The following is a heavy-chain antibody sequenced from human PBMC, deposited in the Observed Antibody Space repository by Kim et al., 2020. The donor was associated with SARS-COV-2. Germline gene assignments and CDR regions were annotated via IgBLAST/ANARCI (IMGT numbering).Heavy chain of an antibody. CDR3: ARDRITMVRGVSQSEKDAFDI. CDR2: IYSGGST. V-gene: IGHV3-53*01. Sequence: GGSLRLSCAASGFTVSSNYMSWVRQAPGKGLEWVSVIYSGGSTYYADSVKGRFTISRDNSKNTLYLQMNSLRAEDTAVYYCARDRITMVRGVSQSEKDAFDIWGQGTMVTVSS. J-gene: IGHJ3*02. CDR1: GFTVSSNY. D-gene: IGHD3-10*01.